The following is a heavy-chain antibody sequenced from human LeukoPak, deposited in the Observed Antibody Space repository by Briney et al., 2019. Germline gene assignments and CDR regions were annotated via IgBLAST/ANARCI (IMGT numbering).Heavy chain of an antibody. CDR3: ARVGKIGVPAASWSGTQNRRISYYYGMDV. J-gene: IGHJ6*02. D-gene: IGHD2-2*01. Sequence: PSQTLSLTCTVSGGSISSGGYYWSWIRQHPGKGLEWIGYIYYSGSTYYNPSLKSRVTISVDTSKNQFSLKLSSVTAADTAVYYCARVGKIGVPAASWSGTQNRRISYYYGMDVWGQGTTVTVSS. CDR1: GGSISSGGYY. CDR2: IYYSGST. V-gene: IGHV4-31*03.